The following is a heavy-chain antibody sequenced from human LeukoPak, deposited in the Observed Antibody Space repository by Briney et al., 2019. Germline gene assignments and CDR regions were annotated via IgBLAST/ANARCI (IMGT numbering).Heavy chain of an antibody. Sequence: GGSLRLSCAASGFTFSSYSMNWVRQAPGKGLEWVSSISSSSSYIYYADSVKGRFTISRDNAKNSLYLQMNSLRAEDTAVYYCARDYDYVWGSYRYSVLFDYWGQGTLVTVSS. CDR1: GFTFSSYS. J-gene: IGHJ4*02. CDR3: ARDYDYVWGSYRYSVLFDY. V-gene: IGHV3-21*01. CDR2: ISSSSSYI. D-gene: IGHD3-16*02.